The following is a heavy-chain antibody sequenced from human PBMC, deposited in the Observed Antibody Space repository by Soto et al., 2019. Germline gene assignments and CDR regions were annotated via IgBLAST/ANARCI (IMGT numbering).Heavy chain of an antibody. J-gene: IGHJ4*02. CDR3: ARGTSIGSWAPLDY. D-gene: IGHD6-13*01. CDR1: GGTFSSYA. V-gene: IGHV1-69*06. CDR2: IIPIFGTA. Sequence: SVKVSCKASGGTFSSYAISWVRQAPGQGLEWMGGIIPIFGTANYAQKFQGRVTITADKSTSTAYMELSSLRSEDTAVYYCARGTSIGSWAPLDYWGQGTLVTVSS.